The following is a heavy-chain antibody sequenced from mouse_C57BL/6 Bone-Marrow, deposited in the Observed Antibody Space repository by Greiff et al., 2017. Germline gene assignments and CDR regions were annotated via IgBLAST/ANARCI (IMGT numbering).Heavy chain of an antibody. CDR2: IDPENGDT. D-gene: IGHD2-4*01. CDR1: GFNINDDY. Sequence: EVQLQQSGAELVRPGASVKLSCTASGFNINDDYMHWVKQRPEQGLEWIGWIDPENGDTEYASKFQGKTTITADTSSNTAYLQLSSLTSEETAFYYCTAGDYDEGSFDYWCQGTTLTVSA. J-gene: IGHJ2*01. CDR3: TAGDYDEGSFDY. V-gene: IGHV14-4*01.